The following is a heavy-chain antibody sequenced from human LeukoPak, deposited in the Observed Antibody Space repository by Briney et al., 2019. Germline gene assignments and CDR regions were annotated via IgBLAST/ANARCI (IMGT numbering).Heavy chain of an antibody. Sequence: ALVKVSCKASGYTFTSYGVSWVRQAPGQGLKWMGWISAYNGNTNYAQKLQGRVTMTTDTSTSTAYMELRSLRSDDTAVYYCAREPGYYYDSSGPNDYWGQGTLVTVSS. CDR2: ISAYNGNT. D-gene: IGHD3-22*01. CDR3: AREPGYYYDSSGPNDY. J-gene: IGHJ4*02. V-gene: IGHV1-18*01. CDR1: GYTFTSYG.